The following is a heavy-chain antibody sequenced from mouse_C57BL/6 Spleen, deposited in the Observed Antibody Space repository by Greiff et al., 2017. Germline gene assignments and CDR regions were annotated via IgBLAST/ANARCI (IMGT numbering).Heavy chain of an antibody. V-gene: IGHV3-8*01. CDR1: GYSITSDY. Sequence: EVKLVESGPGLAKPSQTLSLTCSVTGYSITSDYWNWIRKFPGNKLEYMGYTSYSGSTYYNPSLKSRISITRDTSKNQYYLQLNSVTTEDTATYYCARSYYYYGSSPYYFDYWGQGTTLTVSS. D-gene: IGHD1-1*01. J-gene: IGHJ2*01. CDR2: TSYSGST. CDR3: ARSYYYYGSSPYYFDY.